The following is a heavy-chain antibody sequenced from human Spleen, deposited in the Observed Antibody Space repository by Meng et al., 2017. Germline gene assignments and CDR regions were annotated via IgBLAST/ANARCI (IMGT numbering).Heavy chain of an antibody. D-gene: IGHD4-23*01. J-gene: IGHJ1*01. CDR3: AKDERSTVVNPTQYFQH. Sequence: GGSLRLSCAASGFSFNTYAMHWVRQAPGKGLEWVSYISSSSSAIYYADSVRGRFTISRDNAKNSLSLQLNSLRAEDTAVYYCAKDERSTVVNPTQYFQHWGQGTLVTVSS. V-gene: IGHV3-48*04. CDR1: GFSFNTYA. CDR2: ISSSSSAI.